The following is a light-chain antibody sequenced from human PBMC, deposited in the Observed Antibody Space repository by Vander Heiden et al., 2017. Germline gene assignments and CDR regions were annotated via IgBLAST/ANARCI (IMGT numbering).Light chain of an antibody. Sequence: SYVLTHPPSVSVAPGQTARITCGRNNTGSKSVHWYQQKPGGAPVLVVYDDSARPSGITARFSAANSGNTATLTISRVEAGDEADYYCQVWDSSSDHVVFGGGTKLTVL. J-gene: IGLJ2*01. CDR3: QVWDSSSDHVV. CDR1: NTGSKS. V-gene: IGLV3-21*02. CDR2: DDS.